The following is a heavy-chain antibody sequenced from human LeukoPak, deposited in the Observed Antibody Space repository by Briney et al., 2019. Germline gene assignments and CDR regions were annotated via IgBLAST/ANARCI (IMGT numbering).Heavy chain of an antibody. Sequence: SETLSLTCTVSGGPISSYYWSWIRQPPGKGLEWIGYIYYSGSTNYNPSLKSRVTISVDTSKNQFSLKLSSVTAADTAVYYCAREGRASSYDYWGQGTLVTVSS. CDR2: IYYSGST. V-gene: IGHV4-59*01. J-gene: IGHJ4*02. CDR1: GGPISSYY. D-gene: IGHD6-13*01. CDR3: AREGRASSYDY.